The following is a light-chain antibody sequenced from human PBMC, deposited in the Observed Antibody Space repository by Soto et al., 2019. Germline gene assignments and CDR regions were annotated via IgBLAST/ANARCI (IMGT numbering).Light chain of an antibody. J-gene: IGKJ2*01. CDR3: QQYYSTPHT. CDR2: WAS. CDR1: QNILYSSNNKNY. Sequence: DIVMTQSPDSLPVSLGERATINCKSSQNILYSSNNKNYLAWYQQKPGQSPKLLIYWASTRESGVPDRFGGSGSGTDFTLTINGLQAEDVAVYYCQQYYSTPHTFGQGTKLAIK. V-gene: IGKV4-1*01.